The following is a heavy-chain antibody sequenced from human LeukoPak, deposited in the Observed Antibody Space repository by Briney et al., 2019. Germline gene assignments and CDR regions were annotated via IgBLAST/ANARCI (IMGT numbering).Heavy chain of an antibody. CDR3: ARGYGDYVNWFDP. CDR2: IIPIFGTA. V-gene: IGHV1-69*05. D-gene: IGHD4-17*01. Sequence: SVKVSCKASGGTFSSYAISWVRQAPGQGLEWMGGIIPIFGTANYAQKFQGRVTITTDESTSTAYMELWSLRSDDTAVYYCARGYGDYVNWFDPWGQGTLVTVSS. CDR1: GGTFSSYA. J-gene: IGHJ5*02.